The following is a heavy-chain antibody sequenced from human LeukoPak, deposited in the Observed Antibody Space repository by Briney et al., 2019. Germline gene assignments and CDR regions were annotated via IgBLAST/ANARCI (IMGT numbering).Heavy chain of an antibody. V-gene: IGHV3-74*01. CDR2: IGPGGTGA. D-gene: IGHD5-12*01. Sequence: KAGGSLRLSCAASGFTFNSYWMDWVRQAPGKGLIWVSRIGPGGTGAAYADSVKGRFTISRDNSKNTLYLQMNSLRAEDTAVYYCARPGYSGPTYYFDYWGQGTLVTVSS. J-gene: IGHJ4*02. CDR1: GFTFNSYW. CDR3: ARPGYSGPTYYFDY.